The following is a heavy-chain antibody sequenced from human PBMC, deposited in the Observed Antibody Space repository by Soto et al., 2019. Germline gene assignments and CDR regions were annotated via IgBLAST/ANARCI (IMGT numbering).Heavy chain of an antibody. CDR3: ASLSGGNVLKDIPGYDYGMDV. V-gene: IGHV1-69*01. CDR1: GGTFSSYA. Sequence: QVQLVQSGAEVKKPGSSVKVSCKASGGTFSSYAISWVRQAPGQGLEWMGGIIPIFGTANYAQKFQGRVTITADESTSTAYMELSSLRSEDTAVYYCASLSGGNVLKDIPGYDYGMDVWGRGTTVTVS. CDR2: IIPIFGTA. D-gene: IGHD2-15*01. J-gene: IGHJ6*02.